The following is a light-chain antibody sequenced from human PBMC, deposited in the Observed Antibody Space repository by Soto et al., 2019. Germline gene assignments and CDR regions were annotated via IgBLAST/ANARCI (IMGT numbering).Light chain of an antibody. CDR3: LLSYSGVWV. Sequence: QAVVTQEPSLTVSPGGTVTLTCGSSSGGVTSGHYPYWFQQKPGQAPRTLIYDATNKHSWTPARFTGSLLGGKAALTLSGAQPEDEADYYCLLSYSGVWVFGGGTKLTVL. CDR1: SGGVTSGHY. V-gene: IGLV7-46*01. J-gene: IGLJ3*02. CDR2: DAT.